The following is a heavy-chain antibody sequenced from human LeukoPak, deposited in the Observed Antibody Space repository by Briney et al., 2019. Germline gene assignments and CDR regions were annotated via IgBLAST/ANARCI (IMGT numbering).Heavy chain of an antibody. Sequence: PSETLSLTCTVSGGSISSGDYYWSWIRQPPGKGLEWIGYIYYSGSTYYNPPLKSRVTISVDTSKNQFSLKLSSVTAADTAVYYCARGNYDILTGYYPLDYWGQGTLVTVSS. V-gene: IGHV4-30-4*01. J-gene: IGHJ4*02. CDR3: ARGNYDILTGYYPLDY. D-gene: IGHD3-9*01. CDR2: IYYSGST. CDR1: GGSISSGDYY.